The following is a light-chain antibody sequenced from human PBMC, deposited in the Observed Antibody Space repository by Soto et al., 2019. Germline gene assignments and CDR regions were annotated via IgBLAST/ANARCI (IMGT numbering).Light chain of an antibody. J-gene: IGKJ3*01. Sequence: EIVLTQSPGTLSLSPGERATLSCRASQSVSSSYLAWYQQKPGQAPRLLIYGASSRATGIPDRFSGSGSGTDSTLTISRLEPEDFAVYYCQQYGSSPPPFGPGTKVDIK. V-gene: IGKV3-20*01. CDR1: QSVSSSY. CDR3: QQYGSSPPP. CDR2: GAS.